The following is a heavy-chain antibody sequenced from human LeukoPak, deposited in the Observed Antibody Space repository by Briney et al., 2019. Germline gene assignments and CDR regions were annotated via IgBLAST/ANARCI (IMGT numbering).Heavy chain of an antibody. CDR1: GGSISSGGYS. D-gene: IGHD3-22*01. CDR3: ARYYYDSSGYSQYYFDY. CDR2: IYHSGST. Sequence: SQTLSLTCAVSGGSISSGGYSWSWIRQPPGKGLEWIGYIYHSGSTYYNPSLKSRVTISVDRSKNQFSLKLSSVTAADTAVYYCARYYYDSSGYSQYYFDYWGQGTPVTVSS. V-gene: IGHV4-30-2*01. J-gene: IGHJ4*02.